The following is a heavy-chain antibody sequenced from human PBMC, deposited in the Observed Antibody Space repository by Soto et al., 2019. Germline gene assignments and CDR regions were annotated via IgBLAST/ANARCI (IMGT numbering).Heavy chain of an antibody. D-gene: IGHD5-12*01. CDR1: GFTFSSHA. Sequence: QPGGSLRLSCAASGFTFSSHAMHWVRQAPGKGLEWVAVVSYDGSNKYYAGSVKGRFTISRDNSKNTQYLQMNSLRVEDTAVYYCARENVDIATTMLPYFDYWGQGTVVTVSS. V-gene: IGHV3-30*03. J-gene: IGHJ4*02. CDR3: ARENVDIATTMLPYFDY. CDR2: VSYDGSNK.